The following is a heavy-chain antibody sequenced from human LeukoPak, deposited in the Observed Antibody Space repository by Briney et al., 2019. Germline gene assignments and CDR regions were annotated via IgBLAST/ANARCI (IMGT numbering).Heavy chain of an antibody. CDR2: INHSGST. CDR3: ARVKGYYYGSGSYYLDY. CDR1: GGSFSGYY. D-gene: IGHD3-10*01. Sequence: ASETLSLTCAVYGGSFSGYYWSWIRQPPGKGLEWIGEINHSGSTNYNPSLKSRVTISVDTSKNQFSLKLSSVTAADTAVYYCARVKGYYYGSGSYYLDYWGQGTLVTVSS. J-gene: IGHJ4*02. V-gene: IGHV4-34*01.